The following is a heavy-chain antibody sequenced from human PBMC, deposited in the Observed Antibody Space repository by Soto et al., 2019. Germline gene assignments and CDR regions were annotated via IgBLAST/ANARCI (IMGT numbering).Heavy chain of an antibody. Sequence: GASVKVSCKASGYTFTSYDINWVRQATGQGXEWMGWMNPNSGNTGYAQKFQGRVTMTRNTSISTAYMELSSLRSEDTAVYYCARGLRITIFGVVNFRFDPWGQGTLVTVSS. CDR1: GYTFTSYD. CDR3: ARGLRITIFGVVNFRFDP. D-gene: IGHD3-3*01. V-gene: IGHV1-8*01. J-gene: IGHJ5*02. CDR2: MNPNSGNT.